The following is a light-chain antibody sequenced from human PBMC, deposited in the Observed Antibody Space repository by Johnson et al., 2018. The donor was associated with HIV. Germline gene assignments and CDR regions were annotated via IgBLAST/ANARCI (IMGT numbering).Light chain of an antibody. CDR1: SYNIGNNY. V-gene: IGLV1-51*01. CDR2: DNN. Sequence: QSVLTQPPSVSAAPGQKVTISCSGSSYNIGNNYVSWYQQLPGTAPKLLIYDNNKRPSGIPDRFSGSKSGTSATLGITGLQTGDEADYYCGTWDSSLSAHYVFGTGTTSTVL. J-gene: IGLJ1*01. CDR3: GTWDSSLSAHYV.